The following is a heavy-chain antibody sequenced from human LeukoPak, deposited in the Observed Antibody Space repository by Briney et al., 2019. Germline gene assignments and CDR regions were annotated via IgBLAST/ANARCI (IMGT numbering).Heavy chain of an antibody. D-gene: IGHD3-9*01. CDR1: GGSFSGYY. J-gene: IGHJ4*02. V-gene: IGHV4-34*01. CDR2: INRSGST. CDR3: ARVYYDILTGYRFDY. Sequence: SETLSLTCAVYGGSFSGYYWSWIRQPPGKGLEWIGEINRSGSTNYNPSLKSRVTISVDTSKNQFSLKLSSVTAADTAVYYCARVYYDILTGYRFDYWGQGTLVTVSS.